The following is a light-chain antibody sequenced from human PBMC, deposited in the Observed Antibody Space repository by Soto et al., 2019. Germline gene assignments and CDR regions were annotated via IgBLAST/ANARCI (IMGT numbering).Light chain of an antibody. CDR3: LQTDSCPWT. J-gene: IGKJ1*01. Sequence: DIHMTQSPSSVSASVGDRVTINCRASQGISSWLAWYQQKPGKAPNLLMHATSILQSVVTSSFSGTGSGTEFTLNISSLQPEDFGTYYGLQTDSCPWTFGQGTKVEIK. CDR1: QGISSW. V-gene: IGKV1-12*01. CDR2: ATS.